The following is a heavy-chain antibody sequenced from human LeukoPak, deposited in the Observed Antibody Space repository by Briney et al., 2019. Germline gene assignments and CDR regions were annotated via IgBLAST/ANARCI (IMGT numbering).Heavy chain of an antibody. V-gene: IGHV4-34*01. CDR3: ARGLNY. CDR1: CGSFRDYF. CDR2: INHSGST. Sequence: WETLSLTFAVWCGSFRDYFWSWLRQPPGKGLEWIGEINHSGSTNYNPSLKSRVTISVDTSKNQFSLKLSSVTAADTAVYYCARGLNYWGQGTLVTVSS. J-gene: IGHJ4*02.